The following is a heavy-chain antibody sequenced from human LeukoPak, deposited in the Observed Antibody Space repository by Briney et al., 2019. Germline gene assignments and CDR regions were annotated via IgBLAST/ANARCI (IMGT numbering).Heavy chain of an antibody. V-gene: IGHV3-23*01. CDR2: ISGSGDST. D-gene: IGHD3-16*02. CDR1: GFTFSSYA. CDR3: AKHFGDYVWGSYRAYYFDY. J-gene: IGHJ4*02. Sequence: GGSLRLSCAASGFTFSSYAMSWVRQAPGKGLEWVSAISGSGDSTYYADSVKGRFTISRDNSKNTLYLQMNSLRAEDTAVYYCAKHFGDYVWGSYRAYYFDYWGQGTLVTVSS.